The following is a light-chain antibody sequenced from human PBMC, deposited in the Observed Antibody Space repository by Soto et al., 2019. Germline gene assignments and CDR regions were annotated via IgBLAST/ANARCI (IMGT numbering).Light chain of an antibody. V-gene: IGKV3-15*01. CDR3: QQYNSWPT. Sequence: EIIMTQSPATLSVSPGEGATLSCRTSHSTSTNLAWYQHKRGQSPMLLVYGASTRATGVPARFSGSGSGAEFTLSISILQSEDFTVYYCQQYNSWPTFGGGTKVEIK. CDR1: HSTSTN. J-gene: IGKJ4*01. CDR2: GAS.